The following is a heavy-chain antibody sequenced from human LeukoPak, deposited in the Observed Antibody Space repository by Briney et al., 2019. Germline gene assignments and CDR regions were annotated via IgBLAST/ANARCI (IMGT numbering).Heavy chain of an antibody. J-gene: IGHJ4*02. V-gene: IGHV4-59*01. CDR3: AKEAFAVVPAAKSDY. CDR2: IYYSGST. D-gene: IGHD2-2*01. CDR1: GGSISSYY. Sequence: PSETLSLTCTVSGGSISSYYWSWIRQPPGKGLEWIGYIYYSGSTNYNPSLKSRVTISVDTSKNQFSLKLSSVTAADTAVYYCAKEAFAVVPAAKSDYWGQGTLVTVSP.